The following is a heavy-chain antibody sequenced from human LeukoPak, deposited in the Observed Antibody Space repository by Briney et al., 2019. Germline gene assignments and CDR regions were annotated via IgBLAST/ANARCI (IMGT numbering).Heavy chain of an antibody. D-gene: IGHD3-22*01. CDR3: AKVESSGYYSYFYYYYMDV. CDR2: ISGSGGRT. J-gene: IGHJ6*03. V-gene: IGHV3-23*01. Sequence: GGSLRLSCAPSGFIFSSYAMSWVRQAPGEGPEWLSAISGSGGRTYCADCVKGRFTISRDNSKNTLYLQMNSLRAEDTAVYYCAKVESSGYYSYFYYYYMDVWGKGTTVTVSS. CDR1: GFIFSSYA.